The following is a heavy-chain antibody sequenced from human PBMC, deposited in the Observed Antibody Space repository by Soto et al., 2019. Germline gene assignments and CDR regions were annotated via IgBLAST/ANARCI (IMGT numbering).Heavy chain of an antibody. V-gene: IGHV3-23*01. Sequence: DVQLLESGGGLVQPEGSLRLSCAASGFTFSSYAMGWARQGPGKGLEWVAVVSIGGSTHYADSVRGRFTISRDNSKNTLSLQMNSLTAEDTAVYLCAKRRGAGGHFDYWGQGALVTVSS. CDR3: AKRRGAGGHFDY. CDR1: GFTFSSYA. D-gene: IGHD2-15*01. J-gene: IGHJ4*02. CDR2: VSIGGST.